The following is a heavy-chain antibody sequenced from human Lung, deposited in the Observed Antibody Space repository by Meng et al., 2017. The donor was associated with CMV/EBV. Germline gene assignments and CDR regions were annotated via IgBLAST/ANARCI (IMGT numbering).Heavy chain of an antibody. D-gene: IGHD6-19*01. CDR1: GYTFSGFC. Sequence: VQLVQSGAEVKRPGASVKISCQASGYTFSGFCMNWARQAPGHGLEWLGRVNPVSDDTHYAQKFVGRLTVTRGATINTAFMELTSLRPDDTAVYYCAKSSDNGWSSWGPGTLVTVSS. CDR2: VNPVSDDT. CDR3: AKSSDNGWSS. J-gene: IGHJ4*01. V-gene: IGHV1-2*06.